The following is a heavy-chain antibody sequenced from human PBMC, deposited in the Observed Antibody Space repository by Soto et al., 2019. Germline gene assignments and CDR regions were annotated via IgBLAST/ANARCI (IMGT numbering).Heavy chain of an antibody. CDR1: GFMFSNFA. D-gene: IGHD2-2*01. V-gene: IGHV3-23*01. CDR3: AKDSKSVSVSAARVYGMDV. J-gene: IGHJ6*02. CDR2: TRSNGEHT. Sequence: GGSLTLSCAGSGFMFSNFAMTWVRQAPGKGLEWVSTTRSNGEHTYYADSVKGRFTVSRDNSKNTLFLEMSSLRAEDTAIYYCAKDSKSVSVSAARVYGMDVWGQGTTVTVSS.